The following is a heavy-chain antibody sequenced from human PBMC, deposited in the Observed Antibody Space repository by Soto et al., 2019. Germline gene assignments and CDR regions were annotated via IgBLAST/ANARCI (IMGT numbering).Heavy chain of an antibody. CDR3: ARSFYPFYYDKKKTAGYYGMDV. CDR2: INPNSGGT. J-gene: IGHJ6*02. Sequence: GASVKVSCKAFGYTFTGYYMHWVRQAPGQGLEWMGWINPNSGGTNYAQKFQGWVTMTRDTSISTAYMELSRLRSDDTAVYYCARSFYPFYYDKKKTAGYYGMDVWGQGTTVTVSS. CDR1: GYTFTGYY. D-gene: IGHD3-22*01. V-gene: IGHV1-2*04.